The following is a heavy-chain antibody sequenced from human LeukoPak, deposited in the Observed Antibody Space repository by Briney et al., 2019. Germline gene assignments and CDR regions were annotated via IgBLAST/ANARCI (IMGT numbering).Heavy chain of an antibody. CDR3: ARDGLAATVY. Sequence: PGGSLRLSCAASGFTFSSYAMSWVRQAPGEGLEWVSAISGSGGSTYYADSVKGRFTISRDSSKNTLYLQMNSLRAEDTAVYYCARDGLAATVYWGQGTLVTVSS. CDR1: GFTFSSYA. D-gene: IGHD2-15*01. J-gene: IGHJ4*02. V-gene: IGHV3-23*01. CDR2: ISGSGGST.